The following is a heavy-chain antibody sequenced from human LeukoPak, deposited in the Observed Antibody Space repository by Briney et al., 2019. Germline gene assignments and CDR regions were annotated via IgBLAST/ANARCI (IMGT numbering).Heavy chain of an antibody. J-gene: IGHJ3*02. Sequence: GGSLRISCAASGFTLNLYNMNWVRQAPGKGLEWVSHISTSGSTKYYADSVKGRFTISRDTAENSLNLELNSLRAEDTAVYYCARSSSGYYSGDDAFDIWGQGTKVTVSS. CDR1: GFTLNLYN. D-gene: IGHD3-22*01. CDR2: ISTSGSTK. V-gene: IGHV3-48*01. CDR3: ARSSSGYYSGDDAFDI.